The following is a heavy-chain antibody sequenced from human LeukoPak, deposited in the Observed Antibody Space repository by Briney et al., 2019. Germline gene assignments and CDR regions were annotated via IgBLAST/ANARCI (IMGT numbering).Heavy chain of an antibody. V-gene: IGHV4-61*02. CDR1: GGSISSGSYY. J-gene: IGHJ4*02. D-gene: IGHD2-2*01. CDR2: IYTSGST. CDR3: ARSSSTSHWSDY. Sequence: SETLSLTCTVSGGSISSGSYYWSWIRQPAGKGLEWIGRIYTSGSTNYNPSLKSRVTISVDTSKNQFSLKLSSVTAADTAVYYCARSSSTSHWSDYWGQGTLVTVSS.